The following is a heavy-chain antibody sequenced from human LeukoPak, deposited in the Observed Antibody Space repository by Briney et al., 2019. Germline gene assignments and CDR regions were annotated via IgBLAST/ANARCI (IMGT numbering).Heavy chain of an antibody. Sequence: SGTLSLTCAVSGGSISRSNWWSWVRQPPGKGLEWIGEIYHSGSTKYNPSLKSRVTMSVDTSKNQFSLKLSSVTAADTAVYYCARVRGNKFDYWGQGTLVTVSS. CDR1: GGSISRSNW. J-gene: IGHJ4*02. V-gene: IGHV4-4*02. D-gene: IGHD3-10*01. CDR3: ARVRGNKFDY. CDR2: IYHSGST.